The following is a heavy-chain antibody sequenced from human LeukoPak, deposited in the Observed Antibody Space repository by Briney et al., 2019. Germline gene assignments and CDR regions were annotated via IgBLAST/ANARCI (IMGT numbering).Heavy chain of an antibody. CDR1: GFTLSNYA. Sequence: GGSLRLSCAASGFTLSNYAMSWVRQAPGKGLEWVSSLSGSGGDTYYADSVKGRFTISRDNSKNTLYLQMNSLRAEDTAIYYCAKDLWYFGMDVWGQGTTVTVSS. CDR3: AKDLWYFGMDV. V-gene: IGHV3-23*01. CDR2: LSGSGGDT. D-gene: IGHD3-16*01. J-gene: IGHJ6*02.